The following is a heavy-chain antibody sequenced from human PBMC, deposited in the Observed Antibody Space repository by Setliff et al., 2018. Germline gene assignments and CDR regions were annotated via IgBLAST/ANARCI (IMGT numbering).Heavy chain of an antibody. CDR1: GYSFTSYG. V-gene: IGHV1-18*04. J-gene: IGHJ6*03. D-gene: IGHD3-10*01. CDR2: ISPYNGDT. Sequence: ASVKVSCKASGYSFTSYGITWVRQAPGQGLEWMGWISPYNGDTRFQQKFQGRVTVTTDTPTSTGYLELRSLTSDDTAVYYCARAQGYDSGTYWGVDYYYYMDVWGKGTTVTVSS. CDR3: ARAQGYDSGTYWGVDYYYYMDV.